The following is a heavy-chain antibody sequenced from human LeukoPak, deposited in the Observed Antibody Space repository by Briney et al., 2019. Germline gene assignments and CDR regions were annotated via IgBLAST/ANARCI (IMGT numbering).Heavy chain of an antibody. V-gene: IGHV3-21*01. CDR1: GFSFSGYT. Sequence: GGSLRLSCAASGFSFSGYTMNWVRQGPGKGLEWVSCISSSSSSYIYYADSVKGRFTISRDNAKNSLYLQMNSLRAEDTAVYYCVRETYYYGSGSSPYGMDVWGQGTTVTVSS. J-gene: IGHJ6*02. CDR2: ISSSSSSYI. D-gene: IGHD3-10*01. CDR3: VRETYYYGSGSSPYGMDV.